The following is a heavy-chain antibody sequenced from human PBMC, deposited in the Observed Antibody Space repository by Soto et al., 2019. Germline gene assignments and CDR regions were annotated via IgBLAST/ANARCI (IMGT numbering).Heavy chain of an antibody. V-gene: IGHV3-7*05. Sequence: EVQLVESGGGLVQPGGSLRLSCAASGFTFGGYWMSWVRQAPGKGLEWVANINQDGSETYYVDSVKGRFTISRDNAKNSLYLQMNSLRAEDTAVYYCASGDKYSGDYWGQGTLVTVSS. J-gene: IGHJ4*02. D-gene: IGHD5-18*01. CDR1: GFTFGGYW. CDR2: INQDGSET. CDR3: ASGDKYSGDY.